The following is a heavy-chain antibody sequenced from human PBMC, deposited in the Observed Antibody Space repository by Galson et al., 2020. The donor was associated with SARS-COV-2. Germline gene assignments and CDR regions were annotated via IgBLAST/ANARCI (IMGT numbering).Heavy chain of an antibody. Sequence: SETLSLTCTVSDYSINTHYWSWVRQPPGKKLEWIGNTYYSGNTNYNPSLKSRVTISVDTSKRQVSLKLSSVTAADTAIYYCARTEYSRLHYYYYYMDVWGKGTTVTVSS. V-gene: IGHV4-59*08. CDR1: DYSINTHY. J-gene: IGHJ6*03. CDR3: ARTEYSRLHYYYYYMDV. D-gene: IGHD6-13*01. CDR2: TYYSGNT.